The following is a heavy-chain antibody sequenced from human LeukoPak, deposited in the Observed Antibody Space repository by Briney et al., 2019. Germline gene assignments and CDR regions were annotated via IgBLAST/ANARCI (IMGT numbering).Heavy chain of an antibody. Sequence: ASVKVSCKASGYTFSNYGISRVRQAPGLGLEWMGWTSYNGNTNYAQKFQDRVTMTTDTSTTTAYMELRSLESDDTAVYYCARHSGSGWQALGYWGQGTLVTVSS. CDR2: TSYNGNT. CDR3: ARHSGSGWQALGY. V-gene: IGHV1-18*04. J-gene: IGHJ4*02. CDR1: GYTFSNYG. D-gene: IGHD6-19*01.